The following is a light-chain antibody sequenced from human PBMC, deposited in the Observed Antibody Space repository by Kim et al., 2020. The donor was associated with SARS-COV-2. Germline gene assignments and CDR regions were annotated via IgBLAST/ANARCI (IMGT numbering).Light chain of an antibody. CDR3: SSYTRYNTYV. CDR2: DVS. V-gene: IGLV2-14*04. CDR1: SSDVGGYNY. J-gene: IGLJ1*01. Sequence: GQSITLSCTGTSSDVGGYNYVSWYQQHPGKAPNLMIYDVSKRPSGVSNRFSGSKSANTASLTISGLQAEDEADYYCSSYTRYNTYVFGTGTKVTVL.